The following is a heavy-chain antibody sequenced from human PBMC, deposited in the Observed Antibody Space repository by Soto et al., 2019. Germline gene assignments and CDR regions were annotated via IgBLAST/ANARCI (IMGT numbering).Heavy chain of an antibody. J-gene: IGHJ6*02. CDR1: GDTITNYE. CDR2: MNPNSGNT. V-gene: IGHV1-8*01. Sequence: QVQLVQSGAEVKKRGASVKVSCKASGDTITNYETKWVRQATGQGLEWMGWMNPNSGNTGYEQKFQGRVTMTRNTSISTAYMELSSLRSEDTAVYYCARGRNGMDVWGQGTTVTVCS. CDR3: ARGRNGMDV.